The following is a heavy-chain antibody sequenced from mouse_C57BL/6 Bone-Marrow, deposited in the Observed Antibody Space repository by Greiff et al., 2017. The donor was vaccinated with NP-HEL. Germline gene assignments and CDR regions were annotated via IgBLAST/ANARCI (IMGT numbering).Heavy chain of an antibody. D-gene: IGHD1-1*01. CDR3: ARPRYYGSSYYWYFDV. CDR2: INPDSSTI. V-gene: IGHV4-1*01. J-gene: IGHJ1*03. CDR1: GIDFSRYW. Sequence: EVKLQESGGGLVQPGGSLKLSCAASGIDFSRYWMSWVRRAPGKGLEWIGEINPDSSTINYAPSLKDKFIISRDNAKNTLYLQMSKVRSEDTALYYCARPRYYGSSYYWYFDVWGTGTTVTVSS.